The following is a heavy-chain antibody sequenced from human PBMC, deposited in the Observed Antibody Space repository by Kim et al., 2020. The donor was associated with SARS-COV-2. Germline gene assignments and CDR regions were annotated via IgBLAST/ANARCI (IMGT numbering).Heavy chain of an antibody. CDR3: ARDPFVWAVTTRYYYY. V-gene: IGHV4-31*02. D-gene: IGHD4-17*01. CDR2: GST. Sequence: GSTYYNPSLKSRVTISVDTSKNQFSLKLSSVTAADTAVYYCARDPFVWAVTTRYYYY. J-gene: IGHJ6*01.